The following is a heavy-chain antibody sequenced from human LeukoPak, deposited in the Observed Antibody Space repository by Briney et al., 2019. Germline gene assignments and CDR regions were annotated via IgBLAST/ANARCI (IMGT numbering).Heavy chain of an antibody. CDR1: GGSISSYY. J-gene: IGHJ5*02. CDR2: IYYSGST. V-gene: IGHV4-59*01. CDR3: ARDSGPGPGYLGWFDP. D-gene: IGHD3-9*01. Sequence: SETLSLTCTVSGGSISSYYWSWIRQPPGKGLEWIGYIYYSGSTNYNPSLKSRVTISVDTSKNQFSLKLSSVTAADTAVYYCARDSGPGPGYLGWFDPWGQGTLVTVSS.